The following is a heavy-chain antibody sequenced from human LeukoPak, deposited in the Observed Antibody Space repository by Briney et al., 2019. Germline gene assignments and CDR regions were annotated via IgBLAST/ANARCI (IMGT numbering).Heavy chain of an antibody. D-gene: IGHD5-24*01. CDR3: TRVGYIDEGIDY. J-gene: IGHJ4*02. Sequence: PGGSLRLSCAGSGFIFSNAWMSWVRQAPGKGLEWVANIKQDGSKKSYVDSVKGRFTISRDNAKNSLYLQMNSLRAEDTAIYYCTRVGYIDEGIDYWGQGTLVTVSS. CDR2: IKQDGSKK. V-gene: IGHV3-7*04. CDR1: GFIFSNAW.